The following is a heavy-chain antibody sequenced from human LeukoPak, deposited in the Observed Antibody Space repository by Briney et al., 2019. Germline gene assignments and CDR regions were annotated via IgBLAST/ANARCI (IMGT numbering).Heavy chain of an antibody. V-gene: IGHV1-18*01. CDR2: ISAHNGNT. CDR1: GYTFTSYG. D-gene: IGHD3-10*01. J-gene: IGHJ4*02. CDR3: ARAPYYYGSGSYGYFDY. Sequence: ASVKVSCKASGYTFTSYGISWVRQAPGQGLEWMGWISAHNGNTNYAQKLQGRVTMTTDTSTSTAYMELRSLRSDDTAVYYCARAPYYYGSGSYGYFDYWGQGTLVTVSS.